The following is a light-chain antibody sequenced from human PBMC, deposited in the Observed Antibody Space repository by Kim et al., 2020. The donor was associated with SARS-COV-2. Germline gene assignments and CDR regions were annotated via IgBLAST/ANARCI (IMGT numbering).Light chain of an antibody. CDR1: QSIGGW. CDR2: DAS. Sequence: DRVTITCRASQSIGGWLAWYTQKPGRAPKLLIHDASSVESGVPSRCTGSGSETEFTLTISSLQPDDFATYYCQHHSTYPITFGQGTRLEIK. CDR3: QHHSTYPIT. J-gene: IGKJ5*01. V-gene: IGKV1-5*01.